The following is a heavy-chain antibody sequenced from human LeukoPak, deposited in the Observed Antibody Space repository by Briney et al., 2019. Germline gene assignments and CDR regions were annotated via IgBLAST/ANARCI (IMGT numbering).Heavy chain of an antibody. CDR1: GYTFTNYI. J-gene: IGHJ5*02. Sequence: DSVKVSCKASGYTFTNYIISWVRQAPGQGLEWMGWISAYNGNTNYAQKLQGRVTVTTDTSTAPAYMELRSLRSDDTAVYYCARGGNYFWFDPWGQGTLVTVSS. D-gene: IGHD1-26*01. V-gene: IGHV1-18*01. CDR2: ISAYNGNT. CDR3: ARGGNYFWFDP.